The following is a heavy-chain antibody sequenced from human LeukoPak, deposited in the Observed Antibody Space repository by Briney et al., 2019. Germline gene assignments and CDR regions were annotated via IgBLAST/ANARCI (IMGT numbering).Heavy chain of an antibody. J-gene: IGHJ4*02. CDR3: ARETHLATHFFDY. D-gene: IGHD3-3*02. CDR1: GFTFSNYD. Sequence: GGSLTLSCAASGFTFSNYDMNWVRQAPGKGLEWVSYISSSGSTIYYADSVKGRFTISRDNAKNSLYLQMNSLRAEDTAVYYCARETHLATHFFDYWGQGTLVTVSS. V-gene: IGHV3-48*03. CDR2: ISSSGSTI.